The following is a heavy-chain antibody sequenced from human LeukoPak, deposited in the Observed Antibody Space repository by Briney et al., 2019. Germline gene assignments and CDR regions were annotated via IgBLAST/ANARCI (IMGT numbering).Heavy chain of an antibody. CDR2: IIPIFGTA. CDR3: ARSRGGQPYYYYYYMDV. CDR1: GGTFSSYT. Sequence: GASVKVSCKASGGTFSSYTISWVRQAPGQGLEWMGGIIPIFGTANYAQKFQGRVTITTDESTGTAYMELSSLRSEDTAVYYCARSRGGQPYYYYYYMDVWGKGTTVTVSS. V-gene: IGHV1-69*05. D-gene: IGHD3-16*01. J-gene: IGHJ6*03.